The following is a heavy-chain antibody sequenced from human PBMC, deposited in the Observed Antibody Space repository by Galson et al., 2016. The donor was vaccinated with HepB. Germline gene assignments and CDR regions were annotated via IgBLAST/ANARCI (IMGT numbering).Heavy chain of an antibody. CDR3: ARASYGILTGTRSWFDP. CDR1: GGSMSNSSYY. Sequence: SETLSLTCTVSGGSMSNSSYYWGWIRQPPGKGLQWIGNIYYNGRTYYNSSLESRVTISIDTSKNQFYLKLSSVTAADTAVYFCARASYGILTGTRSWFDPWGQGTLVTVSS. J-gene: IGHJ5*02. V-gene: IGHV4-39*07. D-gene: IGHD3-9*01. CDR2: IYYNGRT.